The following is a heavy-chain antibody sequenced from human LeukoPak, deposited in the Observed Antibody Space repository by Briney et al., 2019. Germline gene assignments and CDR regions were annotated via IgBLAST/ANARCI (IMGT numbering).Heavy chain of an antibody. CDR3: ARLGRVVAGTGYDY. CDR1: GYTFTSYY. V-gene: IGHV1-46*01. CDR2: INPSGGST. J-gene: IGHJ4*02. D-gene: IGHD6-19*01. Sequence: RASVKVSCKASGYTFTSYYMHWVRQAPGQGLEWMGIINPSGGSTSYAQKFQGRVTMTRDTATSTVYMELTSLTSEDTAVYYCARLGRVVAGTGYDYWGQGTLVTVSS.